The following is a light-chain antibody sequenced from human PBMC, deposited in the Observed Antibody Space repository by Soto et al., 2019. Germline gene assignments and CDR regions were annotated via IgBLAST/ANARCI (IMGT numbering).Light chain of an antibody. CDR1: QTISSW. Sequence: DIQMTQSPSTLSGSVGDRVTITCRASQTISSWLAWYQQKPGKAPKLLIYKASTLKSGVPSRFSGRGAGTECTLTISSLQPDDFATYYCQQSNSFPLTFGQGTKVEIK. V-gene: IGKV1-5*03. J-gene: IGKJ1*01. CDR3: QQSNSFPLT. CDR2: KAS.